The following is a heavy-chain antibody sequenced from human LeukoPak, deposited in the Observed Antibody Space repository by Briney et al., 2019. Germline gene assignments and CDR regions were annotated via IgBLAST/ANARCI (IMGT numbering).Heavy chain of an antibody. J-gene: IGHJ4*02. CDR3: ARGHTAVTRHFDF. CDR1: GFTFSSYA. V-gene: IGHV3-21*01. D-gene: IGHD4-17*01. Sequence: GGSLRLSCAASGFTFSSYAMHWVRQAPGKGLEWVSCISSSRSYIYYADSVKGRFTISRDDAKNLLYLDMNSLRAEDTAVYYCARGHTAVTRHFDFWGQGTLVTVSS. CDR2: ISSSRSYI.